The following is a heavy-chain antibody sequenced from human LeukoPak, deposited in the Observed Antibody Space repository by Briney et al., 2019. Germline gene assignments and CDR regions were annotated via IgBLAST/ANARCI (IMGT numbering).Heavy chain of an antibody. J-gene: IGHJ2*01. Sequence: GGSLRLSCGASGFCISNYWMTWVRQAPGKGLEWVANIKQDGSEKIYVDSLKGRFTLSRDNAKNSLYLQMNRLRREDPALYYCWRRYWNFGLWGRGTQVTVSS. CDR3: WRRYWNFGL. V-gene: IGHV3-7*01. CDR2: IKQDGSEK. CDR1: GFCISNYW.